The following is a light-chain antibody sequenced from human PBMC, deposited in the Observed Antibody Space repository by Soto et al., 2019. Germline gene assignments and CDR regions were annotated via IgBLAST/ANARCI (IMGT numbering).Light chain of an antibody. Sequence: EVVLTQSPATLPVSPGERATLSCRASQSVGINLAWYQQKPGQAPRLLISGAYTRAADVPARFSGSGSGTDFTLTVNSLQSEDFAVYYCQQYYVWLPFTFGRGTTVDLK. J-gene: IGKJ3*01. CDR1: QSVGIN. CDR2: GAY. CDR3: QQYYVWLPFT. V-gene: IGKV3-15*01.